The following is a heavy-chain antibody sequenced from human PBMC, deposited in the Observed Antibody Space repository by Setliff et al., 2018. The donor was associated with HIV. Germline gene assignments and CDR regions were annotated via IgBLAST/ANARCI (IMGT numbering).Heavy chain of an antibody. V-gene: IGHV4-59*01. D-gene: IGHD3-10*01. Sequence: SETLSLTCTVSGVSITSYFWSWIRQPPGKGLEWIGFIYYSGSTSGGTNYNPSLKSRVTISLDTSKNQFSLNLSSVTAADTAVYYCVTTDYFYGRNNFEYWGQGALVTVSS. CDR2: IYYSGSTSGGT. CDR1: GVSITSYF. J-gene: IGHJ4*02. CDR3: VTTDYFYGRNNFEY.